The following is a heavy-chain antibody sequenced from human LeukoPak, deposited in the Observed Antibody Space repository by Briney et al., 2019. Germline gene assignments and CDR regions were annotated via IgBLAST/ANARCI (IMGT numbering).Heavy chain of an antibody. D-gene: IGHD6-13*01. CDR2: IIPMFGTP. J-gene: IGHJ5*02. CDR1: GGTFSNYA. V-gene: IGHV1-69*06. CDR3: ARVAAPGNRFWFDP. Sequence: GASVKVSCKASGGTFSNYAISWVRQAPGQGLEWMGSIIPMFGTPNNAQKFQDRVTITADKSTNTAYMELSSLRSEDTAVYYCARVAAPGNRFWFDPWGQGTLVTVSS.